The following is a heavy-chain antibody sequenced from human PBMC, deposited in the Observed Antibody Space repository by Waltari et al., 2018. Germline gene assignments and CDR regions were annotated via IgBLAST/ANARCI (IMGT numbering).Heavy chain of an antibody. D-gene: IGHD5-12*01. V-gene: IGHV1-2*02. CDR2: INPNSGGT. Sequence: QVQLVQSGAEVKKPGASVKVSCKASGYTFTGYYVHWVRQAPGQGLEWMGWINPNSGGTNYAQKFQGRVTMTRDTSISTAYMELSRLRSDDTAVYYCARVYSGYDFSAYYYYGMDVWGQGTTVTVSS. J-gene: IGHJ6*02. CDR3: ARVYSGYDFSAYYYYGMDV. CDR1: GYTFTGYY.